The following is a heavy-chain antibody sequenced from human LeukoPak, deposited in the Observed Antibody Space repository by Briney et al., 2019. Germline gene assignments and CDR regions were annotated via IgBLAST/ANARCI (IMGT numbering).Heavy chain of an antibody. CDR1: GFTFSTYW. CDR2: IKSDGST. D-gene: IGHD3-3*01. CDR3: ARAPSEIGGYYPEYFRH. J-gene: IGHJ1*01. Sequence: GGSLRLSCAASGFTFSTYWMHWVRQARRKGLVWVSRIKSDGSTNYADSVKGRFTISRDNAKNTLSLQMNSLRPEDTGVYYCARAPSEIGGYYPEYFRHWGQGTLVTVSS. V-gene: IGHV3-74*01.